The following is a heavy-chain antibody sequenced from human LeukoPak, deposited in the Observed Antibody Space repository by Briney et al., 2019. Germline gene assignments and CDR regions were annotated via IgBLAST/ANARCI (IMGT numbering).Heavy chain of an antibody. CDR3: ARVYDSSGYYEPSFDY. CDR1: GYTFTGYY. CDR2: INPNNGGT. D-gene: IGHD3-22*01. J-gene: IGHJ4*02. Sequence: ASVKVSCKASGYTFTGYYMHWVRQAPGQGLEWMGWINPNNGGTKYEEKFQGRVTMTRDTSISTAYMELSRLRSDDTAVYYCARVYDSSGYYEPSFDYWGQGSLVTVSS. V-gene: IGHV1-2*02.